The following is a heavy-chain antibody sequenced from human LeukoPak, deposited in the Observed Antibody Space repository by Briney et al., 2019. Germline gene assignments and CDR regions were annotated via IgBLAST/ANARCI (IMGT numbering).Heavy chain of an antibody. D-gene: IGHD3-10*01. V-gene: IGHV3-7*03. J-gene: IGHJ4*02. CDR2: VKQDGRAT. Sequence: GGPLRLSCAGSGFTFSSYWMTWVRQAPGKGLEWVANVKQDGRATYYGGSVKGRFTISRDNAQNSLYLQMNSLRAEDTAVYYCAKDSYASGSHGDWGQGTLVTVSS. CDR3: AKDSYASGSHGD. CDR1: GFTFSSYW.